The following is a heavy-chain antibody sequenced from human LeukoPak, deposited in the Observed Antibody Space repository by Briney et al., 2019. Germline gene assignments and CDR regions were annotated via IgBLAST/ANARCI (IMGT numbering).Heavy chain of an antibody. CDR3: ARSGYSYGYYYGMDV. CDR2: ISAYNGNT. D-gene: IGHD5-18*01. Sequence: ASVKVSCKASGGTFSSYAISWVRQAPGQGLEWMGWISAYNGNTNYAQKLQGRVTMTTDTSTSTAYMELRSLRSDDTAVYYCARSGYSYGYYYGMDVWGQGTTVTVSS. V-gene: IGHV1-18*01. CDR1: GGTFSSYA. J-gene: IGHJ6*02.